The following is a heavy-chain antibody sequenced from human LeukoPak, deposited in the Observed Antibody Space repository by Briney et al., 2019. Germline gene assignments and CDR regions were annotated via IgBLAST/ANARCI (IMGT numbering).Heavy chain of an antibody. Sequence: PGGSLRLSCAASGFTFSDYYMSWIRQAPGKGLEWVSYISSSGSTIYYADSVKGRFTISRDNAKNSLYLQMNSLRAEDTAVYYCARVGAPYHPTTSEYYFDYWGQGTLVTVSS. D-gene: IGHD2-2*01. CDR2: ISSSGSTI. J-gene: IGHJ4*02. CDR3: ARVGAPYHPTTSEYYFDY. CDR1: GFTFSDYY. V-gene: IGHV3-11*01.